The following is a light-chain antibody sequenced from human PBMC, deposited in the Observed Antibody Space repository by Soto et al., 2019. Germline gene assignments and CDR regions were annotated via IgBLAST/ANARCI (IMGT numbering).Light chain of an antibody. CDR3: SSYTSSSTVV. CDR2: EGN. Sequence: QSVLTQPASVSGSPGQSITISCTGTSDVVGNYNLVSWYQQHPGKAPKLIIYEGNKRPSGVSNRFSGSKSGNTASLTISGLQAEDEADYYCSSYTSSSTVVFGGGTKVTVL. CDR1: SDVVGNYNL. V-gene: IGLV2-14*02. J-gene: IGLJ2*01.